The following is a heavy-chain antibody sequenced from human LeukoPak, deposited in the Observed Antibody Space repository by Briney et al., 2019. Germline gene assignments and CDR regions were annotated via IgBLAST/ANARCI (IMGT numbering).Heavy chain of an antibody. CDR3: ARTHSLYDFWSGYYDY. CDR1: GGSISSYY. D-gene: IGHD3-3*01. V-gene: IGHV4-59*01. J-gene: IGHJ4*02. Sequence: SETLSLTCTVSGGSISSYYWSWIRQPPGKGLEWIGHIYYSGSTNYNPSLKSRVTISVDTSKNQFSLKLRSVTAADTAVYYCARTHSLYDFWSGYYDYWGQGTLVTVSS. CDR2: IYYSGST.